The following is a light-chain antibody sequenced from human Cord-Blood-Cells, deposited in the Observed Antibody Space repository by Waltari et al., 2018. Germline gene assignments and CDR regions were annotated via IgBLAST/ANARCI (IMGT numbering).Light chain of an antibody. CDR2: DAS. Sequence: EIVLTQSPDTLSLSPGERATISCRASQSVSSYLAWYQQKPGQAPRLLIYDASNRATGIPARFSGSGSGTDFTLTISCLEPEDFAVYYCQQRSNWPLTFGGGTKVEIK. J-gene: IGKJ4*01. CDR1: QSVSSY. CDR3: QQRSNWPLT. V-gene: IGKV3-11*01.